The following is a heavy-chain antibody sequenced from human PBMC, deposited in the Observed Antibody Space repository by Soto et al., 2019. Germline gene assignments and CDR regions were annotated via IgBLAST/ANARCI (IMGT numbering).Heavy chain of an antibody. Sequence: PSETLSLTCTVSGGSISSGGYYWSWIRQHPGKGLEWIGYIYYSGSTYYNPSLKSRVTISVDTSKNQFSLKLSSVTAADTAVYYCAWSVVVXPAVWGFMDVWGKGPTVTVSS. D-gene: IGHD2-2*01. V-gene: IGHV4-31*03. J-gene: IGHJ6*03. CDR1: GGSISSGGYY. CDR2: IYYSGST. CDR3: AWSVVVXPAVWGFMDV.